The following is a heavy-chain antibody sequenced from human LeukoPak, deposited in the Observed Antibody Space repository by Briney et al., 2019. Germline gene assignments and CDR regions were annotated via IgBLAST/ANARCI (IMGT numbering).Heavy chain of an antibody. CDR1: GFTFRSYG. J-gene: IGHJ4*02. Sequence: HPGRSLRLSCAASGFTFRSYGMHWVRQAPGKGLEWVAVISYDGNNQYYADSVKGRFTISRDYSKNTLYLQMNSLRAEDTAVYYCARQSQADYWGQGTPVTVSS. V-gene: IGHV3-30*03. CDR3: ARQSQADY. CDR2: ISYDGNNQ.